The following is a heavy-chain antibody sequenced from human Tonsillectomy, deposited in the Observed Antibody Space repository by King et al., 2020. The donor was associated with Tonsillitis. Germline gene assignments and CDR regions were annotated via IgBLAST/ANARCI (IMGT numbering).Heavy chain of an antibody. CDR1: GFTFSSYS. J-gene: IGHJ4*02. CDR3: AREHNSEYSSSLYGDGLDY. Sequence: VQLVESGGGLVQPGGSLRLSCAASGFTFSSYSMNWVRQAPGKGLEWVSYISSSSSTIYYADSVKGRFTISRDNAKNSLYLQMNSLGDEDTAVYYCAREHNSEYSSSLYGDGLDYWGQGTLVTVSS. CDR2: ISSSSSTI. D-gene: IGHD6-13*01. V-gene: IGHV3-48*02.